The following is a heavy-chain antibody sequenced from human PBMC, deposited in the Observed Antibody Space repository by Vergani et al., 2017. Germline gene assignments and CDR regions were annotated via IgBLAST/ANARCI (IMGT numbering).Heavy chain of an antibody. Sequence: EVQLLESGGGLVQPGGSLRLSCAASGFTFSSYAMSWVRQAPGKGLEWVSAISGSGGSTYYADSVKGRFTISRDNSKNTLYLQMNSLRAEDTAVYYCAKDRSSPAAAAGFSVDYWGQGTLVTVSS. V-gene: IGHV3-23*01. D-gene: IGHD6-13*01. CDR2: ISGSGGST. CDR1: GFTFSSYA. CDR3: AKDRSSPAAAAGFSVDY. J-gene: IGHJ4*02.